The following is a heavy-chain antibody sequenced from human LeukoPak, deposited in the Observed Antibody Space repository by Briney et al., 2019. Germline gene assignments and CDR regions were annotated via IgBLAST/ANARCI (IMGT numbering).Heavy chain of an antibody. CDR1: GGSISSYY. D-gene: IGHD2/OR15-2a*01. CDR3: ARHPPSMGFDP. CDR2: IYYSGST. Sequence: SETLSLTCTVSGGSISSYYWSWIRQPPGKGLEWIGYIYYSGSTNYNPSLKSRVTISVDTSKNQFSLKLSSVTAADTAVYYCARHPPSMGFDPRGQGTLVTVSS. V-gene: IGHV4-59*08. J-gene: IGHJ5*02.